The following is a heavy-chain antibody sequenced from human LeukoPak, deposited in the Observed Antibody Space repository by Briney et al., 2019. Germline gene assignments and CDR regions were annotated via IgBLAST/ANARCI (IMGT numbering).Heavy chain of an antibody. CDR2: IYYSGST. CDR1: GGSISSSSYY. J-gene: IGHJ4*02. D-gene: IGHD3-22*01. Sequence: SETLSLTCTVSGGSISSSSYYWGWIRQPPGKGLEWIGSIYYSGSTYYNPSLKSRVTISVDTSKNQFSLKLSSVTAADTAVYYCAKASAMIVVVSKHFDYWGQGTLVTVSS. V-gene: IGHV4-39*07. CDR3: AKASAMIVVVSKHFDY.